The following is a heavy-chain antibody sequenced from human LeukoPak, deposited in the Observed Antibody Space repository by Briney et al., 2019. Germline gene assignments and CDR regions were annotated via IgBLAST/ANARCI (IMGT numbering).Heavy chain of an antibody. CDR1: GFTFSYYT. CDR2: INSIGSYM. Sequence: GGSLRLSCAASGFTFSYYTMSWVRQAPGKGLEWVSSINSIGSYMYYADSVKGRFTISRDNAKDSLYLQMSSLRAEDTAVYYCARDDVAWNDVHWFDPWGQGTLVTVSS. V-gene: IGHV3-21*01. D-gene: IGHD1-1*01. CDR3: ARDDVAWNDVHWFDP. J-gene: IGHJ5*02.